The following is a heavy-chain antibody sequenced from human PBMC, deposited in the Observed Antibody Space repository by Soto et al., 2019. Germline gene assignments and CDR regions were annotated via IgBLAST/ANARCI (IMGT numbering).Heavy chain of an antibody. CDR2: IIPIFGTA. Sequence: SVKVSCKASGGTFSSYAISWVRQAPGQGLEWMGGIIPIFGTANYAQKFQGRVTITADKSTSTAYMELSSLRSEDTAVYYCASVVVVAASFYYGMDVWGQGTTVTVAS. D-gene: IGHD2-15*01. V-gene: IGHV1-69*06. CDR3: ASVVVVAASFYYGMDV. CDR1: GGTFSSYA. J-gene: IGHJ6*02.